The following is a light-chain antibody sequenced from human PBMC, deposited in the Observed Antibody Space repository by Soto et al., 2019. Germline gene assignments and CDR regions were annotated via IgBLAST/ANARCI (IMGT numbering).Light chain of an antibody. J-gene: IGKJ4*01. CDR2: DAS. CDR1: QSIRNY. Sequence: EVVLTQSPATLSLSPGARATLSCRASQSIRNYLAWYQQKPGQAPRLLLYDASNRATGIPARFSGSGSGTDFILTISSLEPEDSGVYYCQQRNDWVTFGGGTKVEIK. CDR3: QQRNDWVT. V-gene: IGKV3-11*01.